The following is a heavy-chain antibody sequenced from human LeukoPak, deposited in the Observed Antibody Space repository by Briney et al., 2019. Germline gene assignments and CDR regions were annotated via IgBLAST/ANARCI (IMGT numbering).Heavy chain of an antibody. Sequence: PGGSLRLSCAASGFTFSHYNMNWVRQAPGKGLEWVSSISTSSSYIYYADSVKGRFTISRNNPKNSLYLQMNSLRAEDTAVYYCARNRGDPSYFDYWGQGTLVTVSS. CDR3: ARNRGDPSYFDY. D-gene: IGHD4-17*01. V-gene: IGHV3-21*01. CDR1: GFTFSHYN. CDR2: ISTSSSYI. J-gene: IGHJ4*02.